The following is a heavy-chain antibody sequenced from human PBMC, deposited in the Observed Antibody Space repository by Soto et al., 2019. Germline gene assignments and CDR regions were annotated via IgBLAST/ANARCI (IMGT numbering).Heavy chain of an antibody. CDR2: IYYGSS. V-gene: IGHV4-61*01. CDR3: AREQGYCSSISCYNWFDP. D-gene: IGHD2-2*01. Sequence: SETLSLTCTVSGGSVSSGNYYWSWIRQPPGKGLEWIGYIYYGSSNYNPSLKSRVSISIDTSKNQFSLKLSSVTAADTAVYYCAREQGYCSSISCYNWFDPWGQGTLVTVS. J-gene: IGHJ5*02. CDR1: GGSVSSGNYY.